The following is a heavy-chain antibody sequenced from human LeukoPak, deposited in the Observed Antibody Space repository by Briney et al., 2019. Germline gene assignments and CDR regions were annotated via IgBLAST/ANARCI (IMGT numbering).Heavy chain of an antibody. J-gene: IGHJ5*02. CDR3: ARIGMENFYDL. D-gene: IGHD2/OR15-2a*01. CDR1: GFTFSGSS. CDR2: INGNGDKT. Sequence: PGGSLRLSCAASGFTFSGSSMHWIRQAPGRGLGYVSAINGNGDKTFYTDSVRGRFTIFRDNSKNTLFLQMGSLRGEDTALYFCARIGMENFYDLWGQGTLVTVSS. V-gene: IGHV3-64*02.